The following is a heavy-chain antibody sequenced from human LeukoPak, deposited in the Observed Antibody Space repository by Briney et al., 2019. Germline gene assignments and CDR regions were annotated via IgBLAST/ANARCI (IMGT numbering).Heavy chain of an antibody. D-gene: IGHD6-13*01. Sequence: SETLSLTCAVYGGSFSGYYWSWIRQPPGKGLEWIGEINHSGSTNYNPSPKGRVTISVDTSKNQFSLKLSSVTAADTAVYYCARSSIYSSRGWFDPWGQGTLVTVSS. CDR3: ARSSIYSSRGWFDP. CDR2: INHSGST. J-gene: IGHJ5*02. CDR1: GGSFSGYY. V-gene: IGHV4-34*01.